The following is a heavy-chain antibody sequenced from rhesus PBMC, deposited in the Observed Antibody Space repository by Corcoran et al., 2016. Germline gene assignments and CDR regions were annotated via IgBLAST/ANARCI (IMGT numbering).Heavy chain of an antibody. J-gene: IGHJ6*01. V-gene: IGHV4-80*01. D-gene: IGHD5-12*01. CDR3: ASRGYSYGLDS. Sequence: QVQLQESGPGLVKPSETLSLPCAVSGASLSSYWWSWIRQPPGKGLEGIGENKGNSGSTYYTPALRSGSNISKDAANTQFSLKLSAGTAADTAVYYCASRGYSYGLDSWGQGVVVTVSS. CDR1: GASLSSYW. CDR2: NKGNSGST.